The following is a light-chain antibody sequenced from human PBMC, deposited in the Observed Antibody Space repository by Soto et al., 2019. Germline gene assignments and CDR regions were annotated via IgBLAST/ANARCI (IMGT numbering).Light chain of an antibody. V-gene: IGKV3-11*01. CDR3: QQYNTWTWT. CDR2: NAF. CDR1: QSVNIY. Sequence: EIVLTQSPTTLSLSPGERATLSCRASQSVNIYLAWYQQKPGQAPRLLINNAFNRATGIPARFSGSGSGTDFTLTISSLEPEDFAVYYCQQYNTWTWTFGQGTKV. J-gene: IGKJ1*01.